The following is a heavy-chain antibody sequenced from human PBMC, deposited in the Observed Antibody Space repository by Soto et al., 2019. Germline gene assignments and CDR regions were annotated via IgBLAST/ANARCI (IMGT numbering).Heavy chain of an antibody. CDR1: GGSISSGGYY. J-gene: IGHJ3*02. Sequence: QVQLQESGPGLVKPSQTLSLTCTVSGGSISSGGYYWSWIRHHPGNGLAWFGDILYSGSTYYNPSLQSRVTISVDTSKNQFSLKLSSVTAADTAVYYCAREKEYYYDGSGYYYVNAFDIWGQGTMVTVSS. V-gene: IGHV4-31*03. CDR3: AREKEYYYDGSGYYYVNAFDI. D-gene: IGHD3-22*01. CDR2: ILYSGST.